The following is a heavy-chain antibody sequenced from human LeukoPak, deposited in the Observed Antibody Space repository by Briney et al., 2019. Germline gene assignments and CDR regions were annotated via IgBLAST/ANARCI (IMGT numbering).Heavy chain of an antibody. D-gene: IGHD6-13*01. CDR1: GGSITGYS. CDR3: ARRVAAAGTGDY. CDR2: IYYNGDT. J-gene: IGHJ4*02. Sequence: SETLSLTCSVSGGSITGYSWSWIRQTPGKGLEWIGYIYYNGDTHYNPSLNSRLSMSVDTPNKQFSLNLRSVTAADTAVYYCARRVAAAGTGDYWGQGTLVTVSS. V-gene: IGHV4-59*01.